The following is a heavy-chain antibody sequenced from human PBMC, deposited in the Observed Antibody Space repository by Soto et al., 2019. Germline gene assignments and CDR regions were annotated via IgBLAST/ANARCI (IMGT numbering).Heavy chain of an antibody. CDR2: INAGNGNT. CDR1: GYTFTSYA. CDR3: ARDRPGSQHYFDY. D-gene: IGHD3-10*01. J-gene: IGHJ4*02. V-gene: IGHV1-3*01. Sequence: ASVKVSCKASGYTFTSYAMHWVRQAPGQRLEWMGWINAGNGNTKYSQKFQGRVTITRDTSASTAYMELSSLRSEDTAVYYCARDRPGSQHYFDYWGQGNMVTVSS.